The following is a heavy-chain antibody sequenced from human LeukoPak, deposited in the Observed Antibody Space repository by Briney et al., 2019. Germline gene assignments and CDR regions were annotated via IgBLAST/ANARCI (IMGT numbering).Heavy chain of an antibody. CDR3: ARGFGRWLQLEYFQH. J-gene: IGHJ1*01. CDR2: IIPIFGTA. Sequence: ASVKVSCKASGGIFSSYAISWVRQAPGQGLEWMGRIIPIFGTANYAQKFQGRVTITTDESTSTAYMELSSLRSEDTAVNYCARGFGRWLQLEYFQHWGQGTLVTVSS. CDR1: GGIFSSYA. V-gene: IGHV1-69*05. D-gene: IGHD5-24*01.